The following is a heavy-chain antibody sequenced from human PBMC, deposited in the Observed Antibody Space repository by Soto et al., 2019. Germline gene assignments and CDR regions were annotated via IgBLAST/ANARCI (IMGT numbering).Heavy chain of an antibody. CDR1: GFKFSNYA. V-gene: IGHV3-23*01. Sequence: PGGSLRLSCAASGFKFSNYAMSWVRQAPWKGLEWVSLISATGGGTYYADSVKGRFTISRDNSHNTLYLQVHSLTAEDTAVYYCAKDRRAGGNSAFYFDFWGQGAQVTSPQ. J-gene: IGHJ4*02. CDR2: ISATGGGT. D-gene: IGHD3-16*01. CDR3: AKDRRAGGNSAFYFDF.